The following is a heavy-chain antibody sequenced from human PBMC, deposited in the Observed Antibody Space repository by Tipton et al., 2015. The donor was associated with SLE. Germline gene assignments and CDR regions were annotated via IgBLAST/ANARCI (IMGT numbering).Heavy chain of an antibody. CDR3: ARGLLEPGDY. J-gene: IGHJ4*02. D-gene: IGHD1-1*01. CDR1: GDSISSTGYY. CDR2: MYYSGGT. V-gene: IGHV4-39*07. Sequence: TLSLTCTVSGDSISSTGYYWGWIRQPPGKGLEWIGNMYYSGGTYYNPSLRSRVTISVDTSKNQFSLKLSSVTAADTAVYYCARGLLEPGDYWGQGTLVTVSS.